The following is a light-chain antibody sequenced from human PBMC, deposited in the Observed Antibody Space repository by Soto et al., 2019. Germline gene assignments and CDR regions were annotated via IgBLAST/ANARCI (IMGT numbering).Light chain of an antibody. V-gene: IGLV2-23*01. Sequence: QSAPTQPASVSGSPGQSITISCTGTSSDIGSYNLVSWYQQHPGKAPKLMIYEGSKRPSGVSNRFSGSKSGNTASLTISGLQAEDEADYYCCSYAGSSTSFFGTGTKLTAL. CDR2: EGS. CDR1: SSDIGSYNL. CDR3: CSYAGSSTSF. J-gene: IGLJ1*01.